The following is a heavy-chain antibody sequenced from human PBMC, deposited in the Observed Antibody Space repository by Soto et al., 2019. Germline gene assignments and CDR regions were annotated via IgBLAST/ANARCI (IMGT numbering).Heavy chain of an antibody. CDR3: AKNNMGYYLDY. CDR2: ISGSGGTT. V-gene: IGHV3-23*01. J-gene: IGHJ4*02. D-gene: IGHD3-10*01. CDR1: GFTFSNYA. Sequence: EVQVLESGGALVQPGGSLRLSCAASGFTFSNYAMSWVRQAPGKGLEWVSSISGSGGTTYYADSVKGRLTLSRDNSKNPLYLQMNSLRVEDTAVYYCAKNNMGYYLDYWGQGTLVTVSS.